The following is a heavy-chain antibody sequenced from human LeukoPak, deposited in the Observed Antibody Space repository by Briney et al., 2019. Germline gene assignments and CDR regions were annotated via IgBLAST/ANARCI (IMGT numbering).Heavy chain of an antibody. CDR3: ARDGSGSYLELDY. V-gene: IGHV3-11*06. D-gene: IGHD3-10*01. J-gene: IGHJ4*02. CDR1: GFTFSDYY. CDR2: ISSSSSYT. Sequence: GGSLRLPCAASGFTFSDYYMSWIRQAPGKGLEWVSYISSSSSYTNYTDSVKGRFTISRDNAKNSLYLQMNSLRAEDTAVYYCARDGSGSYLELDYWGQGTLVTVSS.